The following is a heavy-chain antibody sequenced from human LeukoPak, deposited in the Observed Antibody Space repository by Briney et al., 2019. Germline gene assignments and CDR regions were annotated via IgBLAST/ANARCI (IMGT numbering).Heavy chain of an antibody. Sequence: SETLSLTCTVSGGSISSGGYYWSWIRQHPGKGLEWIGYIYYSGSTYYNPSLKSRVTISVDTSKNQFSLKLSSVTAADTAVYYCARLRRDGYNYADYWGQGTLVTVSS. CDR2: IYYSGST. D-gene: IGHD5-24*01. CDR3: ARLRRDGYNYADY. CDR1: GGSISSGGYY. J-gene: IGHJ4*02. V-gene: IGHV4-31*03.